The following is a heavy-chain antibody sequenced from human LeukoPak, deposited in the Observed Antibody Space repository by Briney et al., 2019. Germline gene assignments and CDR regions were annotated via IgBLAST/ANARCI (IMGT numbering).Heavy chain of an antibody. CDR2: ISGSGGST. V-gene: IGHV3-23*01. CDR1: GFTFSSYV. CDR3: AKIQPSNWEGGY. J-gene: IGHJ4*02. Sequence: GGSLRLSCAASGFTFSSYVMSWVGHAPGKGLELVSAISGSGGSTYYADSVKGRFTISRDNSKNTLYLQMNSLRAEDTAVYYCAKIQPSNWEGGYWGQGTLVTVSS. D-gene: IGHD7-27*01.